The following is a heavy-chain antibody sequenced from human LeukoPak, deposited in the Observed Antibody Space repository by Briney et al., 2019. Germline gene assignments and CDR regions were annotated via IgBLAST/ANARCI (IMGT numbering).Heavy chain of an antibody. V-gene: IGHV3-30*18. D-gene: IGHD6-19*01. J-gene: IGHJ4*02. CDR3: AKGPLRGTAAVIDY. Sequence: PGRSLRLSCAASGFTFNSYAMHWVRQAPGKGLEWVAFISYDGSNTYYADSVQGRFTISRDISKDTLWLQMDSLRTEDTAVYYCAKGPLRGTAAVIDYWRQETRVTVSS. CDR2: ISYDGSNT. CDR1: GFTFNSYA.